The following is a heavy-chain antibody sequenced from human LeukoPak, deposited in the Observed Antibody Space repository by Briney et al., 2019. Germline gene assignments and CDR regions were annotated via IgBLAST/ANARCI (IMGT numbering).Heavy chain of an antibody. CDR3: AKERTQDRNANYC. V-gene: IGHV3-23*01. Sequence: GGSLRLSCAACRFSFISYAQSWVRQAPGKGLEWVSAISGSGGSTYYADSVKGRFTISRDNSKNTLYLQMNSLRAEDTAVYYCAKERTQDRNANYCWRRGTLVTVSS. J-gene: IGHJ4*02. CDR2: ISGSGGST. D-gene: IGHD2-15*01. CDR1: RFSFISYA.